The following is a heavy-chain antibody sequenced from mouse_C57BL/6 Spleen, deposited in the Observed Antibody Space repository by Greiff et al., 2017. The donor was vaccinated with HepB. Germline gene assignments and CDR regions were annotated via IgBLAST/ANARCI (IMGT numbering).Heavy chain of an antibody. D-gene: IGHD1-1*01. Sequence: EVHLVESGGGLVQPGGSLSLSCAASGFTFTDYYMSWVRQPPGKALEWLGFIRNKANGYTTEYSASVKGRFTISRDNSQSILYLQMNALRAEDSATYYCARYRITTVVAPMDYWGQGTSVTVSS. CDR1: GFTFTDYY. CDR3: ARYRITTVVAPMDY. V-gene: IGHV7-3*01. CDR2: IRNKANGYTT. J-gene: IGHJ4*01.